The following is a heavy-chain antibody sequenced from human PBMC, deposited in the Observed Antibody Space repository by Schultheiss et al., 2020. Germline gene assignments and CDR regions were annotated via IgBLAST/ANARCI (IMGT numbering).Heavy chain of an antibody. J-gene: IGHJ2*01. CDR1: GYTFTNYG. CDR2: ISAYNGNT. CDR3: ATMGYFDL. V-gene: IGHV1-18*01. D-gene: IGHD1/OR15-1a*01. Sequence: ASVKVSCKASGYTFTNYGISWVRQAPGQGLEWMGWISAYNGNTNYAQKFQGRVTITADKSTSTAYMELSSLRSEDTALYYCATMGYFDLWGRGTLVTVSS.